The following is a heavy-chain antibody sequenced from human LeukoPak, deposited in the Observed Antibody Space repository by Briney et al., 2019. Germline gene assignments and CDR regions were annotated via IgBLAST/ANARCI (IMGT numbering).Heavy chain of an antibody. CDR3: ARVTGGSYSYYHMDV. Sequence: GASVKVSCKASGYTFTSYYMHWVRQAPGQGLEWMGWINPNSGGTNYAQKFQGRVTMTRDTSISTAYMELSRLRSDDTAVYYCARVTGGSYSYYHMDVWGKGTTVTVSS. J-gene: IGHJ6*03. V-gene: IGHV1-2*02. CDR1: GYTFTSYY. D-gene: IGHD1-26*01. CDR2: INPNSGGT.